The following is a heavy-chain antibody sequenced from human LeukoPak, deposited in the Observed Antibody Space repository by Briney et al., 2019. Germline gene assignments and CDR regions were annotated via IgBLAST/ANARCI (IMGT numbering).Heavy chain of an antibody. CDR2: ISPDGRST. V-gene: IGHV3-74*01. J-gene: IGHJ4*02. CDR3: ARAHDGNYGRFDN. D-gene: IGHD1-7*01. Sequence: PGGSLRLSCAASGFTFSCYWMHWVRQAPGKGLVWVSRISPDGRSTTYADSVKGRFTISRDNAKNTLYLQMNSLSAEDTAVYYCARAHDGNYGRFDNWGQGTLVTVSS. CDR1: GFTFSCYW.